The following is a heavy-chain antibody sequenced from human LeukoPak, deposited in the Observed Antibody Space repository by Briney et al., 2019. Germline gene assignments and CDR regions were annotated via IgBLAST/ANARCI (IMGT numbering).Heavy chain of an antibody. CDR2: ISGSGGST. J-gene: IGHJ6*04. CDR1: GFTFSSYA. V-gene: IGHV3-23*01. CDR3: AKDPYRVRGENYYYGMDV. Sequence: GGSLRLSWAASGFTFSSYAMSWVRQAPEKGLEWVSAISGSGGSTYYADSVKGRFTISRDNSKNTLYLQMNSLRAEDTAVYYCAKDPYRVRGENYYYGMDVWGKGTTVTVSS. D-gene: IGHD3-10*01.